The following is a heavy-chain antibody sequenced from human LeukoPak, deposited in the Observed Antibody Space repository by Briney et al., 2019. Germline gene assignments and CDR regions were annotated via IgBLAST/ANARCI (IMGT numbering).Heavy chain of an antibody. CDR3: TRDLMDYDVSTGLHHYYMDV. J-gene: IGHJ6*02. D-gene: IGHD3-9*01. Sequence: PGGSLRLSCVASGFTFSSYWMHWVRQDPRKGLVWVSRINGDGRSINYADSVRGRFTISRDNAKNTLYLQMNTLGVEDTAVYYCTRDLMDYDVSTGLHHYYMDVWGQGTTVTVSS. CDR2: INGDGRSI. CDR1: GFTFSSYW. V-gene: IGHV3-74*01.